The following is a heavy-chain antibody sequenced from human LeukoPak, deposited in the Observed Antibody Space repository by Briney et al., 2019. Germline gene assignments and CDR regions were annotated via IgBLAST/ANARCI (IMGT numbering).Heavy chain of an antibody. Sequence: ASVKVSCKASGYTFTSYGISWVRQAPGQGLEWMGWISAYNGNTNYAQKLQGRVTMTTDTSTSTAYMELRSLRSDDTAVYFCARARGVIITIDDAFDIWGQGTMVTVSS. V-gene: IGHV1-18*01. J-gene: IGHJ3*02. CDR2: ISAYNGNT. D-gene: IGHD3-10*01. CDR3: ARARGVIITIDDAFDI. CDR1: GYTFTSYG.